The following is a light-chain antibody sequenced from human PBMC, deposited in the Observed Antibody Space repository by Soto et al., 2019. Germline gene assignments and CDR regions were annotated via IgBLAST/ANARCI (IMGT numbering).Light chain of an antibody. V-gene: IGKV3-11*01. Sequence: EIVLTQSPATLSLSPGEGATLSCRASQSISSYLAWYQQKPGQAPRLLIYDASSRATGIPARFSGSGSGTDFSLTISSLEPADFAVYYCHQRSDWPPWTFGQGTKVEIK. CDR1: QSISSY. CDR3: HQRSDWPPWT. CDR2: DAS. J-gene: IGKJ1*01.